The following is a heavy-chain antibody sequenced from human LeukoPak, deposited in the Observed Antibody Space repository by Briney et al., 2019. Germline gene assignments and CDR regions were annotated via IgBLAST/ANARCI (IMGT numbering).Heavy chain of an antibody. CDR2: INSDSGGT. V-gene: IGHV1-2*02. CDR1: GYTFTGYY. Sequence: ASVKVSCKASGYTFTGYYIDWVRQAPGQGLEWMGWINSDSGGTNYAQKFQGRVTMTRDTSTSTAYMELSSLRSDDMASYYCARDTITVTTPYFDYWGQGTLVTVPS. CDR3: ARDTITVTTPYFDY. D-gene: IGHD4-17*01. J-gene: IGHJ4*02.